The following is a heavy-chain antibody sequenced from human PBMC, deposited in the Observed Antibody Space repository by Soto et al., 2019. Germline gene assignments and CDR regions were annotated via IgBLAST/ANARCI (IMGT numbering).Heavy chain of an antibody. V-gene: IGHV4-59*01. J-gene: IGHJ4*02. Sequence: SETLSLTCSVSGGAITNYYWNWIRQTPGKGLEWIGYIYHTGSTSKNPSLKSRVTLSLDTSKNQLTLNLTSVTAADTAIYYCVRSVNRGYSYGYGHWGQGTLVTVSS. CDR3: VRSVNRGYSYGYGH. CDR1: GGAITNYY. CDR2: IYHTGST. D-gene: IGHD5-18*01.